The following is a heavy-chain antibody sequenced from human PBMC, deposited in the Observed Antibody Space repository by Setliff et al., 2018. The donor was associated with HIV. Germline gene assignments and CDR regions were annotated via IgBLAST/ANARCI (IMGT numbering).Heavy chain of an antibody. J-gene: IGHJ3*02. CDR2: IYHRGST. D-gene: IGHD6-19*01. Sequence: SETLSLTCTVSGASITTDTYYWAWIRQPPGKGLEWIGSIYHRGSTHHNPSLKSLVTFSVDTSKNQFSLKLSSVTAADTAVYYWAKGDSSGWYTEAFDIWGQGTMVTVSS. V-gene: IGHV4-39*07. CDR3: AKGDSSGWYTEAFDI. CDR1: GASITTDTYY.